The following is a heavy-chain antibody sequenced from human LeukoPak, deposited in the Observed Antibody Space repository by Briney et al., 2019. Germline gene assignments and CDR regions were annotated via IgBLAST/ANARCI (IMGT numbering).Heavy chain of an antibody. D-gene: IGHD5-12*01. CDR2: IYYSGST. J-gene: IGHJ3*02. Sequence: KPSETLSLTCTVSGGTISSSSYYWGWSRQPPGKGLEWIGSIYYSGSTYYNPSLKSRVTISVDTSKNQFSLKLSSVTAADTAVYYCAIVTTQDAFDIWGQGTMVTVSS. CDR1: GGTISSSSYY. CDR3: AIVTTQDAFDI. V-gene: IGHV4-39*01.